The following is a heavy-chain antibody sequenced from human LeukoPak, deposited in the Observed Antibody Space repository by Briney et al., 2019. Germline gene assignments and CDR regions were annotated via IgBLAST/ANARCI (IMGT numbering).Heavy chain of an antibody. CDR3: ARLASGSYGPLTPFDY. Sequence: PSETLSLTCTVSGGSISSSTYYWAWIRQPPGKGLGWIGDIYYSGSTSYNPSLKSRVTISVDTSKNQFSLRLSSVTAADTAVYYSARLASGSYGPLTPFDYWGQGTLVTVSS. V-gene: IGHV4-61*05. J-gene: IGHJ4*02. D-gene: IGHD1-26*01. CDR1: GGSISSSTYY. CDR2: IYYSGST.